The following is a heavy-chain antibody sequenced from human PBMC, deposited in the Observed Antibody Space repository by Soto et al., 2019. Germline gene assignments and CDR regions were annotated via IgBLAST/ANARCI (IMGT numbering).Heavy chain of an antibody. J-gene: IGHJ3*02. CDR1: GGSISSSSYY. Sequence: QLQLQESGPGLVKPSETLSLTCTVSGGSISSSSYYWGWIRQRPGKGLEWIGSIYYSGSTNYNPSHKSRVSISVDTSKTQFSRKLSSVTAADTAVYYCARGMMPSAFDMWGQGTMVTVSS. D-gene: IGHD3-16*01. CDR2: IYYSGST. CDR3: ARGMMPSAFDM. V-gene: IGHV4-39*01.